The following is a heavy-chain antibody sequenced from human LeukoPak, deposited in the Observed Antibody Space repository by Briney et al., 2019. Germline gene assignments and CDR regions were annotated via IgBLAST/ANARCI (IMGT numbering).Heavy chain of an antibody. D-gene: IGHD3-10*01. J-gene: IGHJ4*02. Sequence: SETLSLTCAVYGGSFSVYYWSWIRQPPGKGLEWIGEINHSGSTNYNPSLKSRVTISVDTSKNQFSLKLSSVTAADTAVYYCARGRLLWFGEFPLFDYWGRGTLVTVSS. V-gene: IGHV4-34*01. CDR1: GGSFSVYY. CDR3: ARGRLLWFGEFPLFDY. CDR2: INHSGST.